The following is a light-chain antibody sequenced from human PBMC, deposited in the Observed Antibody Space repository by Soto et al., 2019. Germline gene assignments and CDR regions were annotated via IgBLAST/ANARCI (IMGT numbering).Light chain of an antibody. J-gene: IGKJ1*01. V-gene: IGKV3-20*01. CDR1: QSVSSSY. Sequence: EIVLTQSRGTLSLSPGERATLSCRAAQSVSSSYLAWYQQKPGQAPRLLIFGAFSRATGIPDGFSGSGSGTDFTLTISRLEPEDFAVYYCQQYGSLTWTFGQGTKVEIK. CDR2: GAF. CDR3: QQYGSLTWT.